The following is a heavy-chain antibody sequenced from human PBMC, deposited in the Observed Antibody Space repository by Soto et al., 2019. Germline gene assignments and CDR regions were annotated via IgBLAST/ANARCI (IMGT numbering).Heavy chain of an antibody. CDR1: GDSVSSNSSA. V-gene: IGHV6-1*01. CDR3: ARDSSGEAVAGNNWFDP. D-gene: IGHD6-19*01. J-gene: IGHJ5*02. CDR2: TYYRSKWYN. Sequence: SQTLSLTFAISGDSVSSNSSAWNCIRQSPSRGLEWLGRTYYRSKWYNDYAVSVKSRITINPDTSKNQFSLQLNSVTPEDTAVYYCARDSSGEAVAGNNWFDPWGQGTLVTVSS.